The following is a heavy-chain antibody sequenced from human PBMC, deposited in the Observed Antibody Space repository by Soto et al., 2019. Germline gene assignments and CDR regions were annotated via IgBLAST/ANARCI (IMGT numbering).Heavy chain of an antibody. CDR3: ARVMVEATPYQLLTYYFDY. CDR2: IYHSGST. D-gene: IGHD2-2*01. Sequence: SGTPSPNCRVPGGSIRSSIWWSGVRLPPGRGVEWIGEIYHSGSTNYNPSLNSRVTISVDKSKNQFALKLSSVTAADTAVYYCARVMVEATPYQLLTYYFDYWGQGTLVTVSS. V-gene: IGHV4-4*02. J-gene: IGHJ4*02. CDR1: GGSIRSSIW.